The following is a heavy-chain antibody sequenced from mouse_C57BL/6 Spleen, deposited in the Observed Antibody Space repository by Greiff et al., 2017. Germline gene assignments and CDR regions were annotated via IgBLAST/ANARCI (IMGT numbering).Heavy chain of an antibody. CDR3: TMAYYSNYGGAMDY. D-gene: IGHD2-5*01. J-gene: IGHJ4*01. CDR2: IYPGNSDT. V-gene: IGHV1-5*01. CDR1: GYTFTSYW. Sequence: VQLQQSGTVLARPGASVKMSCKTSGYTFTSYWMHWVKQRPGQGLEWIGAIYPGNSDTSYNQKFKGKAKLTAVTSASTAYMELSSLTNEDSAVYYCTMAYYSNYGGAMDYWGQGTSVTVSS.